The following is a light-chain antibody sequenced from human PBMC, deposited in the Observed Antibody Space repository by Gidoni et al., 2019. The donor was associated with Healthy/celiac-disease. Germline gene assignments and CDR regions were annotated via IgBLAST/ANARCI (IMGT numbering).Light chain of an antibody. Sequence: DIVMTQSPDSLAVSLGERATINCKSSQSVLYSSNNKNDLAWYQQKPGQPPKLLIYWASTRESGVPDRFSGSGSGTDFTLTISSLQAEDVAVYYCQQSRTFGQGTKVEIK. CDR2: WAS. CDR1: QSVLYSSNNKND. CDR3: QQSRT. J-gene: IGKJ1*01. V-gene: IGKV4-1*01.